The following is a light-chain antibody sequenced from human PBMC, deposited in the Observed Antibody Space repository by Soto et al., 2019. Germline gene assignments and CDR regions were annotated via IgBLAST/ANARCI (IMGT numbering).Light chain of an antibody. Sequence: QLVLTQPPSASGSPGQSVTISCTGTSSDVGGYNFVSWYQQHPGKAPKLMIYEVSERPSGVPDLFSGSKSGNTASLTVSGLQAEDEADHYCSSYAGSNIGVFGGGTKLTVL. CDR1: SSDVGGYNF. V-gene: IGLV2-8*01. CDR2: EVS. CDR3: SSYAGSNIGV. J-gene: IGLJ2*01.